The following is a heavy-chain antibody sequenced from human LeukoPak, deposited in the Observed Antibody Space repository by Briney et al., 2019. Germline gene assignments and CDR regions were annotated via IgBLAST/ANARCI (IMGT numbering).Heavy chain of an antibody. CDR1: GGSFSGYY. CDR3: ARTFWSGYYGGYYYYMDV. CDR2: INHSGST. J-gene: IGHJ6*03. Sequence: PSETLSLTCAVYGGSFSGYYWSWIRQPPGKGLEWIGEINHSGSTNYNPSLKSRVTISVDTSKNQFSLKLSSVTAADTAVYYCARTFWSGYYGGYYYYMDVWGKGTTVTVSS. V-gene: IGHV4-34*01. D-gene: IGHD3-3*01.